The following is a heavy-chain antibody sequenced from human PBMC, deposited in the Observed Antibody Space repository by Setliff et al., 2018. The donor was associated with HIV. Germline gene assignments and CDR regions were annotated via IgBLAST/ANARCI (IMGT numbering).Heavy chain of an antibody. D-gene: IGHD5-18*01. CDR1: GGSFSAYY. J-gene: IGHJ3*01. Sequence: SETLSLTCAVYGGSFSAYYWSWIRQPPGKGLEWIGEINHSGSTNSNPSLKTRVTIMVDTSKNQFSLKLGSVTAADTAVYYCAREWSYGAFDTFDVWGQGTMVTVSS. CDR2: INHSGST. V-gene: IGHV4-34*01. CDR3: AREWSYGAFDTFDV.